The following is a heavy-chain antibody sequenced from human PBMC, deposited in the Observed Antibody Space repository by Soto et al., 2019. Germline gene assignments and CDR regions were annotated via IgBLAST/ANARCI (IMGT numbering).Heavy chain of an antibody. V-gene: IGHV3-21*01. CDR2: ISSNSAYI. J-gene: IGHJ5*02. Sequence: GGALRLSCAASGFTFRSFTMNWVRQAPGKGLEWVSTISSNSAYIYYTDALRGRFTISRDNAKNSLHLQMNSLRAEDTAVYYCTRDASRDSSARGWFDPWGPGTLVTVSS. CDR1: GFTFRSFT. CDR3: TRDASRDSSARGWFDP. D-gene: IGHD6-13*01.